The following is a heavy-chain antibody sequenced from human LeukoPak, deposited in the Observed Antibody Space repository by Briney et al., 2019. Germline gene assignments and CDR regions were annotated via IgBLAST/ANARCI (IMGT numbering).Heavy chain of an antibody. D-gene: IGHD6-19*01. CDR3: AKDLCSGAWYWRGFDY. J-gene: IGHJ4*02. V-gene: IGHV3-23*01. Sequence: GGSLRLSCAASGFTFSSYVMSWVRQAPGKGLEWVSAISPNGDATYYADSAKGRFTISRDNSKNTLYLQMNSLRADDAAVYSCAKDLCSGAWYWRGFDYWGQGTLVTVSS. CDR2: ISPNGDAT. CDR1: GFTFSSYV.